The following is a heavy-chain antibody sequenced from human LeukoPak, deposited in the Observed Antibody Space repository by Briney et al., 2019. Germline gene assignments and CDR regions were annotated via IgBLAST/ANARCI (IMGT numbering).Heavy chain of an antibody. CDR3: AKTYSSSWYTFDY. D-gene: IGHD6-13*01. CDR1: GFTFSNYA. Sequence: PGGSLRLSCVASGFTFSNYAMSWVRQAPGKGLEWVSGISGSGGSTYYADSVKGRFTISRDNSKNTLYLQMNSLRAEDTAIYYCAKTYSSSWYTFDYWGQGTLVTVSS. CDR2: ISGSGGST. V-gene: IGHV3-23*01. J-gene: IGHJ4*02.